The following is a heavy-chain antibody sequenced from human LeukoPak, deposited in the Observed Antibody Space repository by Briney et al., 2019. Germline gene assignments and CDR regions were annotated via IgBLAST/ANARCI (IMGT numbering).Heavy chain of an antibody. CDR3: ARVGRWRKVVVAGGFDP. CDR1: GYTFTGYY. D-gene: IGHD2-2*01. V-gene: IGHV1-2*02. CDR2: INPNSCGT. J-gene: IGHJ5*02. Sequence: GASVNVSYKASGYTFTGYYMHWVRQAPGQRLEWMGGINPNSCGTNYAKKFQGRVTMTRDTSISTAYMALGRLTSDDPAVYYCARVGRWRKVVVAGGFDPWGQGNLVTVSS.